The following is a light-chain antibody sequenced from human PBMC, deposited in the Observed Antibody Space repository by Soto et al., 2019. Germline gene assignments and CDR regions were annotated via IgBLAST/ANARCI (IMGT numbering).Light chain of an antibody. Sequence: EIGLIQSPCTLSLSPGERATLSCRASQSVSNNYLAWYQQKPGQAPRLLIYGASTRATGIPARFSGSGSGTEFTLTISSLQSEDFAVYYCQQYNNWPPITFGQGTRLEIK. CDR1: QSVSNN. J-gene: IGKJ5*01. V-gene: IGKV3-15*01. CDR2: GAS. CDR3: QQYNNWPPIT.